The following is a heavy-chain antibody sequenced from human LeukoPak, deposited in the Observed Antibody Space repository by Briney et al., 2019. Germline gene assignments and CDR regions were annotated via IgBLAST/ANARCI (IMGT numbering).Heavy chain of an antibody. V-gene: IGHV1-2*02. D-gene: IGHD2-15*01. CDR3: ARDWEGVVEYWYFDL. CDR2: INPNSVGT. Sequence: GASVKVSCKASGYTFTGYYMHWVRQAPGQGLEWMGWINPNSVGTNYPQQFQGRVTMTRDTSISTAYMELRRLRSDDTAVYYWARDWEGVVEYWYFDLWGRGTLVTVSS. CDR1: GYTFTGYY. J-gene: IGHJ2*01.